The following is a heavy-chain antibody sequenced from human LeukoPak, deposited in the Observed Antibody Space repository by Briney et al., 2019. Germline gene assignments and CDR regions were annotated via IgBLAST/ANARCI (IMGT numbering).Heavy chain of an antibody. J-gene: IGHJ4*02. D-gene: IGHD3-10*01. V-gene: IGHV1-18*01. CDR3: ARVRWDLSGSYCFDY. Sequence: ASVKVSCKASGYTFTSYDINWVRQATGQGLEWMGWMNPNSGNTNYAQKLQGRVTMTTDTSTSTAYMELRSLRSDDTAVYYCARVRWDLSGSYCFDYWGQGTLVTVSS. CDR2: MNPNSGNT. CDR1: GYTFTSYD.